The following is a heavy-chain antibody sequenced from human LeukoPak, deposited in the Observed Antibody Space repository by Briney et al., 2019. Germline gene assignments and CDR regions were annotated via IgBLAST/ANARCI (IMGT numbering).Heavy chain of an antibody. D-gene: IGHD4-17*01. CDR3: ARGYADYANWFDR. CDR1: GLTFSTYW. CDR2: IKQDGSAK. V-gene: IGHV3-7*01. Sequence: PGGSLRLSCAASGLTFSTYWMSWVRQATGKGQEWVANIKQDGSAKYYVDSVKGRFTISRDNAKNSLYLQMNSLRVEDTALYYCARGYADYANWFDRWGQGTLVTVSS. J-gene: IGHJ5*02.